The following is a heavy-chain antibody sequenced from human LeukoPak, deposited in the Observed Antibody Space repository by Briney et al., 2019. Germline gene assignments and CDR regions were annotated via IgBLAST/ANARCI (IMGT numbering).Heavy chain of an antibody. CDR2: ISYDGSNK. J-gene: IGHJ5*02. V-gene: IGHV3-30*04. CDR1: GFTFSSYA. Sequence: PGGSLRLSCAASGFTFSSYAMHWVRQAPGQGLEWVAVISYDGSNKYYADSVKGRFTISRDNSKNTLYLQMNSLRAEDTAVYYCARDPGGGWLQTWGQGTLVTVSS. CDR3: ARDPGGGWLQT. D-gene: IGHD5-24*01.